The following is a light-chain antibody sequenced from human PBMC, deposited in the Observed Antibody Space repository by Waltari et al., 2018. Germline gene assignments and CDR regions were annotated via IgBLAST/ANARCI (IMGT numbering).Light chain of an antibody. CDR2: AAS. V-gene: IGKV3-20*01. J-gene: IGKJ1*01. Sequence: EVVLTQSPGTLSLSPGERATLSCRASQNIGKYLVWYQQRPGQPPRLIMYAASTRATGIPYRFSGSGYGTDFSLTISRLEPEDFAVYYCQNHERLPATFGQGTKVEIK. CDR3: QNHERLPAT. CDR1: QNIGKY.